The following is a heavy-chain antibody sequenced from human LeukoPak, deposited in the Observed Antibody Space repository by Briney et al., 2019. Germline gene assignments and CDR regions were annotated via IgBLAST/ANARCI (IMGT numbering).Heavy chain of an antibody. CDR3: ARESITGTYNWFDP. J-gene: IGHJ5*02. D-gene: IGHD1-20*01. V-gene: IGHV3-33*08. CDR2: IWYDGSNK. Sequence: PGGSLRLSCAASGFTFSSYAMHWVRQAPGKGLEWVAVIWYDGSNKYYADSVKGRFTISRDNSKNTLYLQMNSLRAEDTAVYYCARESITGTYNWFDPWGQGTLVTVSS. CDR1: GFTFSSYA.